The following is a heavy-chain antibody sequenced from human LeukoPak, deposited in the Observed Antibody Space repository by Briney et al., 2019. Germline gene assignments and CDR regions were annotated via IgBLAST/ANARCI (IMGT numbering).Heavy chain of an antibody. Sequence: PSETLSLTCTVSGGSVSSGSYYWSWIRQPPGKGLEWIGYISYSGSTNYNPSLKSRLTMSVDRPKNQFSLKLSSVTAADTAVYYCATDRLYRGYSYGFDYWGQGTLVTVSS. CDR3: ATDRLYRGYSYGFDY. CDR2: ISYSGST. D-gene: IGHD5-18*01. V-gene: IGHV4-61*01. J-gene: IGHJ4*02. CDR1: GGSVSSGSYY.